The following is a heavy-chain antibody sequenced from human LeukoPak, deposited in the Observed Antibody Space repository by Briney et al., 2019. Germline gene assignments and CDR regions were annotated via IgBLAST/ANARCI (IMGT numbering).Heavy chain of an antibody. D-gene: IGHD3-10*01. Sequence: PSETLSLTCTVSGGSISSYYWSWIRKPPGKGLEWIGYIYYSGSTNYNPSLKSRVTISVDTSKNQFSLKLSSVTAADTAVYYCARVGRITMVRGVINEHFDYWGQGTLVTVSS. CDR1: GGSISSYY. J-gene: IGHJ4*02. CDR3: ARVGRITMVRGVINEHFDY. V-gene: IGHV4-59*01. CDR2: IYYSGST.